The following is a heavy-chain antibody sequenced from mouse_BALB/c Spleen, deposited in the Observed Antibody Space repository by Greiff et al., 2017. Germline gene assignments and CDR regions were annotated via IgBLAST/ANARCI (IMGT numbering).Heavy chain of an antibody. CDR3: ARGYGNYDAWFAY. Sequence: DVHLVESGPGLVKPSQSLSLTCSVTGYSITSGYYWNWIRQFPGNQLEWMGYISYDGSNNYNPSLKNRISITRDTSKNQFFLKLNSVTTEDTATYYCARGYGNYDAWFAYWGQGTLVTVSA. CDR1: GYSITSGYY. CDR2: ISYDGSN. V-gene: IGHV3-6*02. J-gene: IGHJ3*01. D-gene: IGHD2-10*02.